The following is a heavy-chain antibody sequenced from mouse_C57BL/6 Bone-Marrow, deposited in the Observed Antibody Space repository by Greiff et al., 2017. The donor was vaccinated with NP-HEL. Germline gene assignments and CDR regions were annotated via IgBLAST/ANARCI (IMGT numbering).Heavy chain of an antibody. Sequence: SGAELVKPGASVKVSCKASGYTFTSYWMHWVKQRPGQGLEWIGRIHPSDSDTNYNQKFKGKATLTVDKSSSTAYMQLSSLTSEDSAVYYCAIKPPYYYGYWYFDVWGTGTTVTVSS. J-gene: IGHJ1*03. CDR3: AIKPPYYYGYWYFDV. V-gene: IGHV1-74*01. D-gene: IGHD1-1*01. CDR1: GYTFTSYW. CDR2: IHPSDSDT.